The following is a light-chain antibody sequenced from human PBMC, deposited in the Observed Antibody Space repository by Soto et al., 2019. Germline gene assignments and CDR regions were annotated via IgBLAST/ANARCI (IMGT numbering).Light chain of an antibody. J-gene: IGLJ1*01. CDR3: CSYTRSSTLLDV. CDR1: SSDVGGYNY. V-gene: IGLV2-14*01. Sequence: QSALTQPASVSGSPGQSITISCTGTSSDVGGYNYVSWYQQHPGKAPKLMIYDVSNRPSGVSNRFSGSKSGNTASLTISGRQAEDEADYYCCSYTRSSTLLDVFGTGTKLTVL. CDR2: DVS.